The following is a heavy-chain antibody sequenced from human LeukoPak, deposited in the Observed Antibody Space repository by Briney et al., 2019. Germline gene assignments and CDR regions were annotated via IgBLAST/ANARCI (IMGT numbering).Heavy chain of an antibody. V-gene: IGHV3-23*01. D-gene: IGHD2-2*01. CDR1: GFTFDTYS. CDR3: ACQREYCSSGRCYFDH. J-gene: IGHJ4*02. Sequence: GGSLRLSCAVSGFTFDTYSMTWVRQAPGKGLEWVSSIIGTGGTLYADSVKGRFTISRDNSKNTLYLQVNSLRVEDTAIYYCACQREYCSSGRCYFDHWGQGTLVTVSS. CDR2: IIGTGGT.